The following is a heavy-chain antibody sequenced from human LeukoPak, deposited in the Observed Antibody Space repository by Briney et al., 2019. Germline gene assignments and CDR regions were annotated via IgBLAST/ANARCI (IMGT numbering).Heavy chain of an antibody. D-gene: IGHD6-19*01. CDR1: GGSIGGDH. Sequence: PSETLSLTCTISGGSIGGDHWSWIRQAPGEGLEWIGYISYTESTSYNPSLRSRVTISLNTPENQFSLRLTSVTAADTAVYYCARAVTGTSLVDFWGQGTLVAVSS. CDR3: ARAVTGTSLVDF. V-gene: IGHV4-59*08. J-gene: IGHJ4*02. CDR2: ISYTEST.